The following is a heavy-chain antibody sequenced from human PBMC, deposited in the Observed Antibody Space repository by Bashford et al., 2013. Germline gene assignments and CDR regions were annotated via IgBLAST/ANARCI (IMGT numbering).Heavy chain of an antibody. V-gene: IGHV1-2*02. Sequence: ASVKVSCKASGFTFVDFYMHWVRQAPGQGREWMGWINPNSGGTNYAQKFQGRVTMTRDTSISTAYMDLSRLRSDDTAVYYCARRYSSGWHNWFDTWGQGTLVTVSS. CDR1: GFTFVDFY. D-gene: IGHD6-19*01. CDR3: ARRYSSGWHNWFDT. CDR2: INPNSGGT. J-gene: IGHJ5*02.